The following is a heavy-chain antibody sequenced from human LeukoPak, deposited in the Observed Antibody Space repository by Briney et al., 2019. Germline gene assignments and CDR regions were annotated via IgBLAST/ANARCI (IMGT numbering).Heavy chain of an antibody. J-gene: IGHJ5*02. D-gene: IGHD2-2*01. V-gene: IGHV3-74*01. CDR2: IDSDGSRR. CDR1: GFTFSTYW. Sequence: GGSLRLSCVASGFTFSTYWMHWVRQVPGKGLVWVSRIDSDGSRRTYADSVKGRFTISRDNAKNTLYLQMNSLRDEDTAVYYCARERCSSTSCFNWFDPWGQGTLVTVSS. CDR3: ARERCSSTSCFNWFDP.